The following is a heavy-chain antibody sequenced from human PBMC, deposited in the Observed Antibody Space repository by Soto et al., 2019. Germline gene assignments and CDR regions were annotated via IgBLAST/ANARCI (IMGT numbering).Heavy chain of an antibody. CDR3: ASDILTGYYKPGYYYYGMDV. CDR2: IIPILGIA. J-gene: IGHJ6*02. D-gene: IGHD3-9*01. CDR1: GGTFSSYT. Sequence: APAKVSCKASGGTFSSYTISWARQETGQGLDWLGRIIPILGIANYAQKFQGRVTITADKSTSTAYMELSSLRSEDTAVYYCASDILTGYYKPGYYYYGMDVWGQGTTVTVSS. V-gene: IGHV1-69*02.